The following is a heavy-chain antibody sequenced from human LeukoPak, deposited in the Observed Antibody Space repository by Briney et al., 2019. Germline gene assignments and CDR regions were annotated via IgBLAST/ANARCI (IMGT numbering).Heavy chain of an antibody. CDR2: ISAYNGNT. Sequence: GESLKISCKASCYTFTSYGISWVRQAPGQGLERMGWISAYNGNTNYAQKLQGRVTMTTDTSTSTAYMELRSLRSDDTAVYYCARDLPAQIDSSGWSVWFWVFDYWGQGTLVTVSS. CDR3: ARDLPAQIDSSGWSVWFWVFDY. D-gene: IGHD6-19*01. CDR1: CYTFTSYG. J-gene: IGHJ4*02. V-gene: IGHV1-18*01.